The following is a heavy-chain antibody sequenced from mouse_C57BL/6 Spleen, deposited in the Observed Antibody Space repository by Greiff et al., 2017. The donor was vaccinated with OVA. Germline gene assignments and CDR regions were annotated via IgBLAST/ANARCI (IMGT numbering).Heavy chain of an antibody. CDR3: ARSPLYYGSSPYYFDY. CDR1: GFNIKNTY. D-gene: IGHD1-1*01. CDR2: IDPANGNT. J-gene: IGHJ2*01. Sequence: VQLQQSVAELVRPGASVKLSCTASGFNIKNTYMHWVKQRPEQGLEWIGRIDPANGNTKYGPKFQGKATITADTSSNTAYLQLSSLTSEDTAIYYCARSPLYYGSSPYYFDYWGQGTTLTVSS. V-gene: IGHV14-3*01.